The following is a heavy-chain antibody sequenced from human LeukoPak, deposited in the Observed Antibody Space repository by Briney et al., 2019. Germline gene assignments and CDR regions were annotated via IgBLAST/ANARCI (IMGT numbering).Heavy chain of an antibody. CDR1: GFTFRSYA. D-gene: IGHD6-19*01. Sequence: PGGSLRLSCAASGFTFRSYAMSWVRQAPGKGLEWVPVIFGGGSRKYDADSVKGRFTISRDNSKNTLYLQMNSLRAEDTAVYYCAKDGTSGWYVGNWFDPWGQGTLVTVSS. CDR2: IFGGGSRK. V-gene: IGHV3-23*03. CDR3: AKDGTSGWYVGNWFDP. J-gene: IGHJ5*02.